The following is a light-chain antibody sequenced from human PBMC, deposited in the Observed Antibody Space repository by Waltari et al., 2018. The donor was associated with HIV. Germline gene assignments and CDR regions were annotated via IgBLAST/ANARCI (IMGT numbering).Light chain of an antibody. CDR2: EDN. J-gene: IGLJ2*01. CDR1: KLEDLY. CDR3: QVRAWDGTAPAV. Sequence: TQPPSVSVSAGQTATITCPAEKLEDLYVYWYQQRPGQPPVLVIFEDNMRPPGLPERFSSADSVKTATLTISGAQAMDEAEYYCQVRAWDGTAPAVFGGGTRLTVL. V-gene: IGLV3-1*01.